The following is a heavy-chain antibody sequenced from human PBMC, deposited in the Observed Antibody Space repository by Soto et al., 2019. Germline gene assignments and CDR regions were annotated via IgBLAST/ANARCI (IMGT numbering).Heavy chain of an antibody. CDR3: SRRWVWHPVTLFDS. Sequence: QLQQSGPGLVKPSQTLSLTCAISGDSVSSNTAAWNWIRQSPSRGLEWLGRTYYRSKWYDDYAEFCKSPKNINPETSKDQFSLQLNAVTPGGPGVDFCSRRWVWHPVTLFDSWGQGTLVTVSS. D-gene: IGHD3-16*01. CDR2: TYYRSKWYD. CDR1: GDSVSSNTAA. V-gene: IGHV6-1*01. J-gene: IGHJ5*01.